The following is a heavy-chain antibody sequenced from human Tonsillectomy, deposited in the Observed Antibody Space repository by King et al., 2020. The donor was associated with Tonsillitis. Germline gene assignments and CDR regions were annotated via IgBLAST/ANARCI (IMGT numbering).Heavy chain of an antibody. CDR1: GFTFSSSA. CDR3: AKDWGSKGVVITHDAFDI. Sequence: VQLVESGGGLVQPGGSLRLSCAASGFTFSSSAMSVVRQAPGKGLEWVSAIRGSGGSTYYADSVKGRFTISRENSKNTLYLQMNSLRAEDTAVYYCAKDWGSKGVVITHDAFDIWGQGTMVTVSS. J-gene: IGHJ3*02. D-gene: IGHD3-22*01. V-gene: IGHV3-23*04. CDR2: IRGSGGST.